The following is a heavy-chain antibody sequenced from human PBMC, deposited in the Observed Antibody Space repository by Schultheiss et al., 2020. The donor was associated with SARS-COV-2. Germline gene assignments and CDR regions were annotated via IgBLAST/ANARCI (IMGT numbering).Heavy chain of an antibody. CDR3: ARGLYSSGWYGGYYFDY. CDR1: GYTFTSYD. J-gene: IGHJ4*02. CDR2: MNPNSGNT. Sequence: ASVKVSCKASGYTFTSYDINWVRQATGQGLEWMGWMNPNSGNTGYAQKFQGRVTMTRNTSISTAYMELSSLRSEDTAVYYRARGLYSSGWYGGYYFDYWGQGTLVTVSS. V-gene: IGHV1-8*01. D-gene: IGHD6-19*01.